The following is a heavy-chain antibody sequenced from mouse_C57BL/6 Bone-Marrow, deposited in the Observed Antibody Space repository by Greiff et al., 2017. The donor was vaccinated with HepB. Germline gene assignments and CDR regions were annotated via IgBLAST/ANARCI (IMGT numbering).Heavy chain of an antibody. V-gene: IGHV14-4*01. Sequence: LEESGAELVRPVASVKLSCTASGFNIKDDYMHWVKQRPEQGLEWIGWIDPENGDTEYASKFQGKATITADTSSNTAYLQLSSLTSEDTAVYYCTSSITTVVAPVAYWGQGTLVTVSA. D-gene: IGHD1-1*01. J-gene: IGHJ3*01. CDR1: GFNIKDDY. CDR3: TSSITTVVAPVAY. CDR2: IDPENGDT.